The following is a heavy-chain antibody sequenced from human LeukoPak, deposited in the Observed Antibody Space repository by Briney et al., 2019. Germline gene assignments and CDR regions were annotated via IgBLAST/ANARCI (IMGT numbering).Heavy chain of an antibody. CDR1: GGSISSSSYY. Sequence: TSETLSLTCTVSGGSISSSSYYWGWIRQPPGKGLGWIGSIYYSGSTYYNPSLKSRVTISVDTSKNQFSLKLSSVTAADTAVYYCARGRDGYNNWGQGTLVTVSS. CDR3: ARGRDGYNN. J-gene: IGHJ4*02. V-gene: IGHV4-39*07. D-gene: IGHD5-24*01. CDR2: IYYSGST.